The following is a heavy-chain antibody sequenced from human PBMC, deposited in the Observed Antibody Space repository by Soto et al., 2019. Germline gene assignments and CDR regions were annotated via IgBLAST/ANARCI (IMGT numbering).Heavy chain of an antibody. V-gene: IGHV3-53*01. CDR1: GITFGSRA. CDR3: ARELPPDL. Sequence: LRLSCVASGITFGSRAMSWVRQAPGKGLEWVSIIWSAGLTYYADSVRGRFTISRDISKNILFLQMNNLRAEDSAIYYCARELPPDLWGQGTLVTVSS. J-gene: IGHJ5*02. D-gene: IGHD2-15*01. CDR2: IWSAGLT.